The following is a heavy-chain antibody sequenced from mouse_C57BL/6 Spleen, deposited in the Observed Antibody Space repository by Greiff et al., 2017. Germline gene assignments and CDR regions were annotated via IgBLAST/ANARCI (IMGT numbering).Heavy chain of an antibody. CDR3: VRGDYYYYWFAY. CDR1: GYTFTSYW. Sequence: QVQLKESGAELAKPGASVKLSCKASGYTFTSYWMHWVKQRPGQGLEWIGYINPSSGYTKYNQKFKDKATLTADKSSSTAYMQLSSLTYEASAVYYCVRGDYYYYWFAYWGQGTLVTVSA. D-gene: IGHD1-1*01. V-gene: IGHV1-7*01. CDR2: INPSSGYT. J-gene: IGHJ3*01.